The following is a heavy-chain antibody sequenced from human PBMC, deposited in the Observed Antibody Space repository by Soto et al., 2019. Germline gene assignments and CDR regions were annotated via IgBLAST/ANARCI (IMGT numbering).Heavy chain of an antibody. CDR2: ISSSGSTI. J-gene: IGHJ3*02. Sequence: PGGSLRLSCAASGFTFSSYEMNWVRQAPGKGLEWVSYISSSGSTIYYADSVESRFTISRDNAKNSLYLQMNSLRAEDTAVYYCARINWNYGSDDFDIWGQGTLVTVS. CDR3: ARINWNYGSDDFDI. D-gene: IGHD1-7*01. CDR1: GFTFSSYE. V-gene: IGHV3-48*03.